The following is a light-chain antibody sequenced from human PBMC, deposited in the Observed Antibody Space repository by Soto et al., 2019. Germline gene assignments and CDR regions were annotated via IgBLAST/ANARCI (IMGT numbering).Light chain of an antibody. V-gene: IGKV3-15*01. CDR2: GAS. Sequence: IVVSLSAVTLSVSPGERATLSCRASQIVSSNLAWYQQKPGQAPRLLIYGASTRATGIPARFSGSGSGTEFTLTISSLQSEDFAVYYCQQYNDWPPITFGQGTRLEIK. J-gene: IGKJ5*01. CDR3: QQYNDWPPIT. CDR1: QIVSSN.